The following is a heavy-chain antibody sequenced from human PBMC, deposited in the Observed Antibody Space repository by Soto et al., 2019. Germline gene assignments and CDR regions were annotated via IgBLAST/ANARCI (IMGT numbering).Heavy chain of an antibody. CDR1: GDSLDSGDSY. J-gene: IGHJ4*02. V-gene: IGHV4-30-4*01. D-gene: IGHD4-17*01. Sequence: PSETLSLTCTVSGDSLDSGDSYWSWIRQPPGKGLEWIGYIYHYGSTSYNPSLKSRLIISVDTSKNQFSLKVSSVTGADTAVYYCARGVYADYSYYFEYWGQGALVTGS. CDR3: ARGVYADYSYYFEY. CDR2: IYHYGST.